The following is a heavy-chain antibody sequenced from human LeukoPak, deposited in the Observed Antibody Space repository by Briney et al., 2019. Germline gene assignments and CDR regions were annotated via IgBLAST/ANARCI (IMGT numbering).Heavy chain of an antibody. Sequence: QSGGSLRLSCAASGFIFTSYSMNWVRQAPGKGLEWISYISSSSSTIYYADSVRGRFTISRDNSKNTLYLQMNSLRAEDTAVYYCAKDFWYSGYDQISSLRGFDYWGQGTLVTVSS. V-gene: IGHV3-48*01. CDR2: ISSSSSTI. CDR3: AKDFWYSGYDQISSLRGFDY. D-gene: IGHD5-12*01. CDR1: GFIFTSYS. J-gene: IGHJ4*02.